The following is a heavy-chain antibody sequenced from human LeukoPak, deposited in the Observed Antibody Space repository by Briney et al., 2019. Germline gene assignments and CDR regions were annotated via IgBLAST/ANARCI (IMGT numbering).Heavy chain of an antibody. V-gene: IGHV4-4*02. J-gene: IGHJ4*02. CDR1: GGSISSSNW. CDR2: INHSGST. CDR3: ARMDRYNYAYDY. Sequence: PSETLSLTCAVSGGSISSSNWWSWIRQPPGKGLEWIGEINHSGSTNYNPSLKSRVTISVDTSKNQFSLKLSSLTAADTAVYYCARMDRYNYAYDYWGQGTLVTVSS. D-gene: IGHD5-18*01.